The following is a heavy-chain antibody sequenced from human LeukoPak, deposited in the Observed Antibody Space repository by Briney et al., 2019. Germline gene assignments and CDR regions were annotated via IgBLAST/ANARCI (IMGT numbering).Heavy chain of an antibody. J-gene: IGHJ4*02. CDR2: IDPRSGGT. V-gene: IGHV1-2*02. D-gene: IGHD2-2*01. CDR3: ATSPAAKVDY. Sequence: ASVKVSCKASGYTFTGYYIHWVRQAPGQGLEWMGWIDPRSGGTKYAPKFQDRVTMTRDTSTSTAYMELSRLRFDDTAMYYCATSPAAKVDYWGQGTLVTVSS. CDR1: GYTFTGYY.